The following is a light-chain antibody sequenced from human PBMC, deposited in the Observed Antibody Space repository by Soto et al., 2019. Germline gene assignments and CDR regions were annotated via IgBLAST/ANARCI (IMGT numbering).Light chain of an antibody. CDR3: SSYTRSTTLV. CDR2: DVS. J-gene: IGLJ2*01. CDR1: SSDVGGYDF. V-gene: IGLV2-14*03. Sequence: QSALTQPASVSGSPGQSITISCTGTSSDVGGYDFVSWYQQHPGKAPKLMIYDVSNRPSGVSDRFSGSKSGNTASLTISGLQAEYEADYYSSSYTRSTTLVFGGGTNVTVL.